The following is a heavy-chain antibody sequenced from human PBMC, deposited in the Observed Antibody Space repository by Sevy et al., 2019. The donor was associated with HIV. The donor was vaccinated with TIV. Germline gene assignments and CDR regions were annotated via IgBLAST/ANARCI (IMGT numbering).Heavy chain of an antibody. V-gene: IGHV3-23*01. CDR1: GFTFSSYA. D-gene: IGHD3-22*01. J-gene: IGHJ6*02. CDR3: HGDYDSSQLASYYYYGMDV. CDR2: ICGSGGST. Sequence: GESLKISCAASGFTFSSYAMSWVRQAPGKGLEWVSTICGSGGSTYYADSVKGRFTISRDNSKNTLYFQMNSLRAEDTAVYYCHGDYDSSQLASYYYYGMDVWGQGTTVTVSS.